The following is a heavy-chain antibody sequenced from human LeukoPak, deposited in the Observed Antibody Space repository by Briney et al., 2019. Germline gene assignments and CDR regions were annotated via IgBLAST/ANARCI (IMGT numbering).Heavy chain of an antibody. CDR1: GFTLSTYA. CDR2: ISGTGFTT. CDR3: AKGQSGGSYDAFDI. Sequence: SGGSLRLSCAASGFTLSTYAMHWVRQAPGKGLEWVSYISGTGFTTYYADSVRGRFTISSDSSKNTLYLQMNSLRAEDTAVYYCAKGQSGGSYDAFDIWGQGTMVTVSS. D-gene: IGHD2-15*01. J-gene: IGHJ3*02. V-gene: IGHV3-23*01.